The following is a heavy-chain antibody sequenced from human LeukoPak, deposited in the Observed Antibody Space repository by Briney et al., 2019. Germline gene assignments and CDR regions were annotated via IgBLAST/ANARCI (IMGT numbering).Heavy chain of an antibody. Sequence: ASVKVSCKASGYTFTSYYMHWVRQAPGQGLEWMGWINPNSGGTNYAQKFQGRVTMTRDTSISTAYMELSRLRSDDTAVHYCAKEYSGYGAFDYWGQGTLVTVSS. J-gene: IGHJ4*02. CDR1: GYTFTSYY. CDR3: AKEYSGYGAFDY. D-gene: IGHD5-12*01. V-gene: IGHV1-2*02. CDR2: INPNSGGT.